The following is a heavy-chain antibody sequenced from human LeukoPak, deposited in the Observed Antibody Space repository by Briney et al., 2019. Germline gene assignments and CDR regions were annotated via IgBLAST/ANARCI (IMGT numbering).Heavy chain of an antibody. CDR3: AKDLYGSDWYNYFDP. V-gene: IGHV3-30*18. Sequence: GGSLRLSCAAPGFTLSTYGMHWVRQAPGKGLEWVAMISHDGNSKQYADFAKGRFTISRDNSKNTLYLQMNSLTTEDTVVYHCAKDLYGSDWYNYFDPWGQGALVTVSS. CDR2: ISHDGNSK. D-gene: IGHD6-19*01. J-gene: IGHJ5*02. CDR1: GFTLSTYG.